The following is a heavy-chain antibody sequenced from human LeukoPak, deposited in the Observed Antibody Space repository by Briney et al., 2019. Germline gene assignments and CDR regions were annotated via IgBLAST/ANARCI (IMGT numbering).Heavy chain of an antibody. CDR1: GVSISSYY. Sequence: PSETLSLTCTVSGVSISSYYWSWIRQPPGKGLEWIGYIYYSGSTNYNPSLKSRVTISVDTSKNQFSLKLSSVTAADTAVYYCARESSGSSNYYYYYGMDVWGQGTTVTVSS. CDR2: IYYSGST. CDR3: ARESSGSSNYYYYYGMDV. D-gene: IGHD3-10*01. J-gene: IGHJ6*02. V-gene: IGHV4-59*01.